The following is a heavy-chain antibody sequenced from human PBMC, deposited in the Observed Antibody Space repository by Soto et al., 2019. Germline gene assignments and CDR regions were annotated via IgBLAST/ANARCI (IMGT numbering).Heavy chain of an antibody. CDR3: ARVSIGVVPAATGRRFIDY. D-gene: IGHD2-2*01. V-gene: IGHV3-7*01. Sequence: PGGSLRLSCAASGFTFSSYWMSWVRQAPGKGLEWVANIKQDGSEKYYVDSVKGRFTISRDNAKNSLYLQMNSLRAEDTAVYYCARVSIGVVPAATGRRFIDYWGQGTLVTVSS. CDR2: IKQDGSEK. CDR1: GFTFSSYW. J-gene: IGHJ4*02.